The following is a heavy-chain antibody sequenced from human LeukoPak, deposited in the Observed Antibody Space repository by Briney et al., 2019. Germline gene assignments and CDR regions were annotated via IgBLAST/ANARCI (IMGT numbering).Heavy chain of an antibody. J-gene: IGHJ3*02. D-gene: IGHD1-1*01. CDR1: GYTLTELP. CDR2: FDPEDGET. CDR3: ATRTTGTTDALDI. Sequence: ASVTVSCKVFGYTLTELPIHWVRQAPGKGLEWVGGFDPEDGETTYAQKFQGRVTMTEDTSTETAYMEVSGLRSEDTAVYYCATRTTGTTDALDIWGQGTMVTVSS. V-gene: IGHV1-24*01.